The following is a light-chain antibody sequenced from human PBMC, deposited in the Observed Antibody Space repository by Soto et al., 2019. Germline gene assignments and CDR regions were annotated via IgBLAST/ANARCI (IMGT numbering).Light chain of an antibody. J-gene: IGKJ1*01. Sequence: EIVLTQSPATLSVSPGEGATLSCRASQSVSSNLSWYQQKRGQAPRLLIYGASTRATGIPARFSGSGSGTDFTLTISSLQSEDFAVYYWQQDNSWRSFGQGTKVESK. CDR2: GAS. CDR1: QSVSSN. CDR3: QQDNSWRS. V-gene: IGKV3-15*01.